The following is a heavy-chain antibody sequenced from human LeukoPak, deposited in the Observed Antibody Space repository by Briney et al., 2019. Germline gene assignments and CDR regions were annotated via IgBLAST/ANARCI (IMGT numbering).Heavy chain of an antibody. J-gene: IGHJ4*02. Sequence: PGGSLRLSCAASGFTFSSYAMSWVRQAPGKGLEWVSAISGSGGSTYYADSVKGRFTISRDNAKNSLYLQMNSLRAEDTAVYYCARDGDKTWVHYWGQGTLVVVSS. D-gene: IGHD7-27*01. CDR3: ARDGDKTWVHY. V-gene: IGHV3-23*01. CDR2: ISGSGGST. CDR1: GFTFSSYA.